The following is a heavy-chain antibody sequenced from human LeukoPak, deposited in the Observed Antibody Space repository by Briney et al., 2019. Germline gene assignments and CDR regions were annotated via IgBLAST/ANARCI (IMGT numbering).Heavy chain of an antibody. V-gene: IGHV3-13*01. J-gene: IGHJ6*02. CDR3: ARGRVQLWPRAYYYGMDV. D-gene: IGHD5-18*01. CDR2: ICTAGDT. CDR1: GFTFSSYD. Sequence: GGSLRLSCAASGFTFSSYDMHWVRQATGKGLEWVSAICTAGDTYYPGSVKGRFTISRENAKNSLYLQMNSLRAGDTAVYYCARGRVQLWPRAYYYGMDVWGQGTTVTVSS.